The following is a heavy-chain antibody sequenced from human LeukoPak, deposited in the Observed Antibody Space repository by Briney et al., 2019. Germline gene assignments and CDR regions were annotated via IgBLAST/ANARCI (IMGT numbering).Heavy chain of an antibody. CDR1: GGSISSSSYY. CDR3: ASVRRGFGESSKYYPYYYMDV. D-gene: IGHD3-10*01. J-gene: IGHJ6*03. CDR2: IYYSGST. V-gene: IGHV4-39*01. Sequence: SETLSLTCTVSGGSISSSSYYWGWIRQPPGKGLEWIANIYYSGSTYYNPSLKSRVTISVDTSKNQLSLKLSAVTAADTAVYYCASVRRGFGESSKYYPYYYMDVWGNGTTVPIS.